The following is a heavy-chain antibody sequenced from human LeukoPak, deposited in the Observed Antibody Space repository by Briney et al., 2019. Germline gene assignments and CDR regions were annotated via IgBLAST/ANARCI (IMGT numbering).Heavy chain of an antibody. V-gene: IGHV4-61*02. CDR3: AREQIAWFGEYSAYLDY. CDR1: GGSISSGSYY. CDR2: IYTSGST. Sequence: PSETLSLTCTVSGGSISSGSYYWSWIRQPAGKGLEWIGRIYTSGSTNYNPSLKSRVTISVDTSKNQFSLKLSSVTAADTAVYYCAREQIAWFGEYSAYLDYWGQGTLVTVSS. J-gene: IGHJ4*02. D-gene: IGHD3-10*01.